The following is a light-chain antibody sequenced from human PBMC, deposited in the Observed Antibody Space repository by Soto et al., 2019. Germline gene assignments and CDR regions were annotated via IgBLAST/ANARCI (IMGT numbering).Light chain of an antibody. CDR1: QSVSSSY. V-gene: IGKV3-20*01. Sequence: EIVLTQSPGTLSLSPGERATLSCRASQSVSSSYLAWYQQKPGQAPRLLIYGASSRATGIPDRFSGSGSGNVFTLSISRVESEDCAVYYCQQYSSSPPFFGGGTKVEIK. CDR3: QQYSSSPPF. J-gene: IGKJ4*01. CDR2: GAS.